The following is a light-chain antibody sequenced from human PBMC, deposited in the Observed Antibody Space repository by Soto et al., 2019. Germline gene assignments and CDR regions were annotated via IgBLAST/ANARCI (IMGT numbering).Light chain of an antibody. Sequence: EIVLTQSPATLSVSAVERATLSCRASQSVSSSYLAWYQQKPGQAPRLLIYGASSRATGIPDRFSGNGSGTDFTLTISRLEPEDFAVYYCQQYGSSPWTFGQGTKVDNK. CDR3: QQYGSSPWT. CDR1: QSVSSSY. V-gene: IGKV3-20*01. J-gene: IGKJ1*01. CDR2: GAS.